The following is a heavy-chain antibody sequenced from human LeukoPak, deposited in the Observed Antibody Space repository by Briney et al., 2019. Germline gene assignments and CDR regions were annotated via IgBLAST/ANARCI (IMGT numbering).Heavy chain of an antibody. CDR2: IHYTGST. Sequence: SETLSLTCTVSGGSISSYYWSWIRQPPGKRMEWIGYIHYTGSTNYNPSLESRVTISVDTSKNQISLKVNSVTAADTAVYHCARGGWSHGYWGQGILVTVSS. D-gene: IGHD2-15*01. CDR1: GGSISSYY. J-gene: IGHJ4*02. CDR3: ARGGWSHGY. V-gene: IGHV4-59*01.